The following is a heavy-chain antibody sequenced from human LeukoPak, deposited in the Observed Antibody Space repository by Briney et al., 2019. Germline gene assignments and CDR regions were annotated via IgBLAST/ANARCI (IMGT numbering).Heavy chain of an antibody. Sequence: QSGGSLSLSCAAPGFTLRGHVMSWVRQAPGKGLEWVSAISGSGGSTYYANSVKGRFTISRDNSKNTLYLQMNSLRAEDTPVYCSVRRYDFELGGQGTMVTVSS. J-gene: IGHJ3*01. D-gene: IGHD4-17*01. CDR2: ISGSGGST. CDR1: GFTLRGHV. CDR3: VRRYDFEL. V-gene: IGHV3-23*01.